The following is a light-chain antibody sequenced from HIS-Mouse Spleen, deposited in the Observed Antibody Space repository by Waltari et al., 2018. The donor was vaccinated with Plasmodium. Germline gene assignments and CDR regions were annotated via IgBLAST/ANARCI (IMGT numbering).Light chain of an antibody. CDR2: EVS. V-gene: IGLV2-18*02. CDR3: SSYTSSSTLV. J-gene: IGLJ3*02. Sequence: QSALTQPPSVSGSPGQSVTIPCPGTSSDVGSYNRVPWYQQPPGTAPKLMIYEVSNRPSGVPDRFSGSKSGNTASLTISGLQAEDEADYYCSSYTSSSTLVFGGGTKLTVL. CDR1: SSDVGSYNR.